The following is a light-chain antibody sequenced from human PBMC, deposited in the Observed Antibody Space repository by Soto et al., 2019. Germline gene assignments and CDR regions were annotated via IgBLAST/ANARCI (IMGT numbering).Light chain of an antibody. CDR1: QSVSSSY. J-gene: IGKJ1*01. CDR2: DAS. CDR3: QQYGSSPWT. Sequence: EIVLTQSPGTPSLSPGERATLSCRASQSVSSSYVAWYQQKPGQAPRLLIYDASSRATGIPDRFSGSESGTDFTLTISRLEPEDFAVYYCQQYGSSPWTFGQGTKVEVK. V-gene: IGKV3-20*01.